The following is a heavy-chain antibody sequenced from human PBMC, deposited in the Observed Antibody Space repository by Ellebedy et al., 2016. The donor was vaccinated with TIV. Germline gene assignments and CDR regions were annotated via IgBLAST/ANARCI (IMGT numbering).Heavy chain of an antibody. V-gene: IGHV3-48*02. CDR2: ISSNSLSI. D-gene: IGHD3-22*01. CDR3: ARVRDSSED. CDR1: GFTFSRYS. J-gene: IGHJ4*02. Sequence: GGSLRLXXAASGFTFSRYSMNWVRQAPGKGLEWISYISSNSLSIYYADSVKGRFTISRDNAKKSLFLQMDSLRDEDTAVYYCARVRDSSEDWGQGTLVTVSS.